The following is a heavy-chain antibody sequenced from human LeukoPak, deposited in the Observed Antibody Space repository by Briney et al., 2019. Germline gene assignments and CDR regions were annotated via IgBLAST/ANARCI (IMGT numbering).Heavy chain of an antibody. CDR2: INPSGGST. V-gene: IGHV1-46*01. Sequence: ASVKVSCKASGYTFTSYYMHWVRQAPGQGLEWMGIINPSGGSTSYAQKFQGRVTMTRDTSTSTVYMELSSLRSEDTAVHYCARTLAAEGVDYWGQGTLVTVSS. J-gene: IGHJ4*02. CDR3: ARTLAAEGVDY. CDR1: GYTFTSYY. D-gene: IGHD6-25*01.